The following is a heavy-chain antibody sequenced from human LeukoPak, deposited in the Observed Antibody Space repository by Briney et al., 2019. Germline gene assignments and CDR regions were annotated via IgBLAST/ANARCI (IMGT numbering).Heavy chain of an antibody. CDR3: ARFGHQGYFDL. Sequence: PGGSLRLSCAASGFSLSGYSMSWVRQPPGKGLEWVSYISSSTTNIYYADSVQGRFSISRDNAKNSLYLRMSSLRDEDTAVYYCARFGHQGYFDLWGRGTLVTVSS. J-gene: IGHJ2*01. CDR2: ISSSTTNI. CDR1: GFSLSGYS. V-gene: IGHV3-48*02. D-gene: IGHD3-10*01.